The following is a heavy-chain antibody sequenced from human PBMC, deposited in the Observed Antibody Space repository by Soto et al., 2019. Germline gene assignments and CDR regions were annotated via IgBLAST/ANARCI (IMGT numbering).Heavy chain of an antibody. CDR3: ARQTSWGDYYFDY. D-gene: IGHD6-13*01. V-gene: IGHV4-61*05. CDR2: VYYTGTT. CDR1: GDSISKTTSY. Sequence: SETLSLTCSVSGDSISKTTSYWGWIRQPPGKGLEWIGYVYYTGTTNYNPSLESRVTISVDTSKNQFSLKLSSVTAADTAVFYCARQTSWGDYYFDYWGQGALVTVSS. J-gene: IGHJ4*02.